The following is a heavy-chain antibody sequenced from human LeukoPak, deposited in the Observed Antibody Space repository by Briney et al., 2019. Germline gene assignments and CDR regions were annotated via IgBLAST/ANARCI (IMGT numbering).Heavy chain of an antibody. CDR2: IYSGGST. Sequence: PGGSLRLSCAASGFTVSSNYMSWVRQAPGKGLEWVSVIYSGGSTYYEDSVKGRFTISRDNSKNTLYLQVNSLRAEDTAVYYCARDSAVHYYMDVWGKGTTVTVSS. CDR1: GFTVSSNY. CDR3: ARDSAVHYYMDV. D-gene: IGHD3-10*01. J-gene: IGHJ6*03. V-gene: IGHV3-66*02.